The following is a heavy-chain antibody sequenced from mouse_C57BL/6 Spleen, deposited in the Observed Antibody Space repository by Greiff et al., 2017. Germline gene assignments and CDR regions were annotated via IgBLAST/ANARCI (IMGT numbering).Heavy chain of an antibody. CDR3: AKSYYGSRYYFDY. D-gene: IGHD1-1*01. CDR1: GYTFTDYY. J-gene: IGHJ2*01. CDR2: INPNNGGT. Sequence: DVQLQESGPELVKPGASVKISCKASGYTFTDYYMNWVKQSHGKSLEWIGDINPNNGGTSYNQKFKGKATLTVDKSSSTAYMELRSLTSEDSAVYYCAKSYYGSRYYFDYWGQGTTLTVSS. V-gene: IGHV1-26*01.